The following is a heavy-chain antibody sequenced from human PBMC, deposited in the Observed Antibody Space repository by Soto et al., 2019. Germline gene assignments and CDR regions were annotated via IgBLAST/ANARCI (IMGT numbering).Heavy chain of an antibody. CDR2: IYYSGGT. V-gene: IGHV4-61*08. Sequence: SETLSRTCTVSGAALSSGGYCYTWVRQPPGKGLEWLGYIYYSGGTNYNPSLKSRVTISLDKSKNQFSLKLSSVTAADTAVYYCAVHSYYYDSSGSKQTYYFDYWGQGTLVTVSS. D-gene: IGHD3-22*01. J-gene: IGHJ4*02. CDR3: AVHSYYYDSSGSKQTYYFDY. CDR1: GAALSSGGYC.